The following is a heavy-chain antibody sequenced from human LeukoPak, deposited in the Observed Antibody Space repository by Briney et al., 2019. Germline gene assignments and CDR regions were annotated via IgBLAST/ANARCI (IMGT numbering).Heavy chain of an antibody. CDR2: IFYTGST. Sequence: PSETLSLTCTVSGGSISSSSYSWGWIRQPPGKGLEWIGSIFYTGSTYYSPSLKSRVTISVDTSKNQFSLKLSSVTAADTAVYYCARDAVIAAAGTTYGMDVWGQGTTVTVSS. CDR3: ARDAVIAAAGTTYGMDV. D-gene: IGHD6-13*01. J-gene: IGHJ6*02. CDR1: GGSISSSSYS. V-gene: IGHV4-39*07.